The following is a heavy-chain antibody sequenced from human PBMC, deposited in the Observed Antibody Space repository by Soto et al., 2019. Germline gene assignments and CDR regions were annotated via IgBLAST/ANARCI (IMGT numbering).Heavy chain of an antibody. CDR2: INHSGST. Sequence: PSETLSLTCTVPGGSISSYYWSWIRQPPGKGLEWIGEINHSGSTNYNPSLQTRVTISLDKSKSQFSLKLNSVTAADSAVYFCARLEGLATISYYFDFWGPGALVTVSS. D-gene: IGHD3-9*01. CDR3: ARLEGLATISYYFDF. V-gene: IGHV4-34*01. CDR1: GGSISSYY. J-gene: IGHJ4*02.